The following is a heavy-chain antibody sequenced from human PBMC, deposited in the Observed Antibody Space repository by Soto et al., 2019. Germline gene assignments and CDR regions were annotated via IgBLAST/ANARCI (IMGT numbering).Heavy chain of an antibody. CDR2: IYRSGNT. CDR3: ARAYYYEVAGWFDP. V-gene: IGHV4-38-2*01. D-gene: IGHD3-22*01. J-gene: IGHJ5*02. CDR1: VYSISIFYY. Sequence: SETLCLSCAVSVYSISIFYYWGWIRQPPGKGLEWIGSIYRSGNTYYNPSLKSRVTISVDTSKNQFSLKLSSVTAADTAVYSCARAYYYEVAGWFDPWGPGTLVTVSS.